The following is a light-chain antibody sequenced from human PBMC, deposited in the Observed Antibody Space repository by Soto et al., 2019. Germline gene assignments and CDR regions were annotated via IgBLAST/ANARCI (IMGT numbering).Light chain of an antibody. CDR3: SSYTTSSTWV. CDR2: EVT. Sequence: QSALTQPASVSGLPGQSITIACTGTSSDVGGLNYVSWYQHHPGNAPKLLIYEVTNRPSGVSDRISGSKSDNTASLTVSGLQAEDEYDYYCSSYTTSSTWVFGGGTKVTVL. J-gene: IGLJ3*02. CDR1: SSDVGGLNY. V-gene: IGLV2-14*01.